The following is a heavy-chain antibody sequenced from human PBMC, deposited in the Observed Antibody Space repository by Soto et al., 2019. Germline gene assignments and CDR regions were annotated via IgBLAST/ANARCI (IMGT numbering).Heavy chain of an antibody. CDR2: IYYSGST. V-gene: IGHV4-30-4*01. J-gene: IGHJ5*02. D-gene: IGHD4-17*01. CDR1: GGSISSGDYY. Sequence: QVQLQESGPGLVKPSQTLSLTCTVSGGSISSGDYYWSWIRQPPGKGLEWIGYIYYSGSTYYNPSLKSRVTISVDTSKNQFPLKLSSVTAADTAVYYCARAHDYGDYSKNNWFDPWGQGTLVTVSS. CDR3: ARAHDYGDYSKNNWFDP.